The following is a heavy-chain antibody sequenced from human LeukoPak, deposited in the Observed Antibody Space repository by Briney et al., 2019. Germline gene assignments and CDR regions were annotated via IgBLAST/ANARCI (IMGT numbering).Heavy chain of an antibody. CDR3: ARVGSGYDFFDY. J-gene: IGHJ4*02. V-gene: IGHV4-4*07. D-gene: IGHD3/OR15-3a*01. Sequence: SDTLSLTCTFSGGAISGYYWSWIRQPAGKGLEWLGRVYSSGSTKYNPSLESRVTMSVDTSKNQFSLKLNFVTAADTAVYYCARVGSGYDFFDYWGQGTLVTVSS. CDR1: GGAISGYY. CDR2: VYSSGST.